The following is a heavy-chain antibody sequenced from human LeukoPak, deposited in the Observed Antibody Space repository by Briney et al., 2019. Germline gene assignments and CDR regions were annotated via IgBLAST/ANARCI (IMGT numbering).Heavy chain of an antibody. CDR3: AKSCNSGNCYYNY. V-gene: IGHV3-23*01. Sequence: GGSLRLSCAASGFTFSDYYMSWIRKAPEKGLEWVSGISGSGSSTYYADSVKGRFTISRDNSENTLSLQMNSLRADDTAIYYCAKSCNSGNCYYNYWGQGTLVTVSS. CDR2: ISGSGSST. D-gene: IGHD2/OR15-2a*01. CDR1: GFTFSDYY. J-gene: IGHJ4*02.